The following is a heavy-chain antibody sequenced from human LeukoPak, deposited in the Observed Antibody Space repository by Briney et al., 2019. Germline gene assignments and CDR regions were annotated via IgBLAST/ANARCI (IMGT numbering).Heavy chain of an antibody. CDR1: GFTFNSYA. J-gene: IGHJ4*02. V-gene: IGHV3-23*01. CDR2: ISDSGGNT. D-gene: IGHD1-26*01. Sequence: GGSLRLSCAASGFTFNSYAMSWVRQAPWERLQWVSGISDSGGNTYYADSVRGRFTISRDSSKNTLYLQMNSLRAEDTAVYYCAKGEGPTVGTSWGQGTLVTVST. CDR3: AKGEGPTVGTS.